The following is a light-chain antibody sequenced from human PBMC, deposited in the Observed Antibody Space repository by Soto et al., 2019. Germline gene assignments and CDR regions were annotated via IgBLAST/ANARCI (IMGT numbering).Light chain of an antibody. Sequence: QSALTQPASVSGSPGQSITISCTGTSSDVGGYNFVSWCQQHPGKAPKLMIYEGSKRPSGVSNRFSGSKSGNTASLTISGLQAEDEADYYCCSYAVTNILVVGGGTKLTVL. CDR1: SSDVGGYNF. CDR2: EGS. J-gene: IGLJ2*01. V-gene: IGLV2-23*01. CDR3: CSYAVTNILV.